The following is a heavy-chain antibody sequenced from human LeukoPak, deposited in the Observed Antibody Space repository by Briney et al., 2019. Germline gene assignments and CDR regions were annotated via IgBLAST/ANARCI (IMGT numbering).Heavy chain of an antibody. Sequence: PSETLSLTCSVSGDSISSRGYYWSWIRQHPGKGLERIGYIYYSGSTSYNPSLKSRVTISLDTSKNQFSLKLSSVTAADTAVYYCTRARGQLADLDYWGQGTLVTVSS. CDR3: TRARGQLADLDY. V-gene: IGHV4-31*03. J-gene: IGHJ4*02. D-gene: IGHD6-13*01. CDR1: GDSISSRGYY. CDR2: IYYSGST.